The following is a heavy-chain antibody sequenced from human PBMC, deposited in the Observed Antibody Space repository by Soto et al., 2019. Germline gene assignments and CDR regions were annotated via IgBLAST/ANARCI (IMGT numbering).Heavy chain of an antibody. D-gene: IGHD3-3*01. Sequence: EVQLLESGGGLVQPGGSLRLSCAASGFTFSSYAMSWVRQAPGKGLEWVSAISGSGGSTYYADSVKGRFTISRDNSKNTLYLQMNSLRAEDTAVYYCAKPYHHDFWSGYLYYYYGMDVWGQGTTVTVSS. J-gene: IGHJ6*02. CDR2: ISGSGGST. CDR3: AKPYHHDFWSGYLYYYYGMDV. V-gene: IGHV3-23*01. CDR1: GFTFSSYA.